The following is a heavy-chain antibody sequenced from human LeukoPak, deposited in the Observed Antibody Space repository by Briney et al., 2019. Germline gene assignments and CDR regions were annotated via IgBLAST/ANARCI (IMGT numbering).Heavy chain of an antibody. CDR1: GYTFTGYY. V-gene: IGHV1-2*02. D-gene: IGHD3-22*01. Sequence: ASVKVSCKASGYTFTGYYMHWVRQAPGQGLEWMGWINPNSGGTNYAQKFQGRVTMTRDTSISTAYMELSRLRSDDTAVYYCAREYHYDSSGYQIPYGMDVWGQGTTVTVSS. CDR2: INPNSGGT. CDR3: AREYHYDSSGYQIPYGMDV. J-gene: IGHJ6*02.